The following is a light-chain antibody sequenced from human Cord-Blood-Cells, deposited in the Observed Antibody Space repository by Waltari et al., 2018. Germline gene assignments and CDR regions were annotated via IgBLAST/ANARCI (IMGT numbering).Light chain of an antibody. CDR3: SSYTSSSTLV. CDR1: SSDVGGYNH. J-gene: IGLJ2*01. CDR2: DVS. V-gene: IGLV2-14*01. Sequence: QSALTQPASLSGPPGRSTTISCTGTSSDVGGYNHVSWYQQHPVKAPTLMVYDVSNPPSGVSNRFSGSKSGNTAALNISGLRAEDEADYYCSSYTSSSTLVFGGWTKLTVL.